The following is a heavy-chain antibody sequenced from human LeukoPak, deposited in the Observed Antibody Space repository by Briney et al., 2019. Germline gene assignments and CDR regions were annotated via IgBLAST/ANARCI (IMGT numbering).Heavy chain of an antibody. V-gene: IGHV3-23*01. CDR3: AKQFSVDINWFDP. J-gene: IGHJ5*02. D-gene: IGHD5/OR15-5a*01. Sequence: QTGGSLRLSCAVSGFTFSDHFLDWVRQAPGKGLEWVSIISGSGRTTYYADTVQGRFTISRDNSKNTLYLQMNSLRAEDTAVYYCAKQFSVDINWFDPWGQGTLVTVSS. CDR2: ISGSGRTT. CDR1: GFTFSDHF.